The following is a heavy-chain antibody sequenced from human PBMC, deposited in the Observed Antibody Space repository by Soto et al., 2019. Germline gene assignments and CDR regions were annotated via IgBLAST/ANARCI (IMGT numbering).Heavy chain of an antibody. CDR2: IYWDDDK. J-gene: IGHJ4*02. CDR1: GFSLSTSGVG. Sequence: QITLKESGPTLVKPTQTLTLTCTFSGFSLSTSGVGVGWIRQPPGEALEWLALIYWDDDKRYSPSLKSRVTITQDTSKNQVVLTMTDMDPVDTATYFCAHRRNIELGPLRLFDYWGQGTQVTFSS. V-gene: IGHV2-5*02. D-gene: IGHD2-15*01. CDR3: AHRRNIELGPLRLFDY.